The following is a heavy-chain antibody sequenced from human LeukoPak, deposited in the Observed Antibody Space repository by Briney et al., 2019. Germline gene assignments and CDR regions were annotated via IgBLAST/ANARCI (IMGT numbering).Heavy chain of an antibody. CDR1: GFTFKLYW. Sequence: GSLRLSCAASGFTFKLYWMHWVRQVPGKRPVWVSRFNDDGSDTIYADSVRGRFTISRDDAKNTVYLQMNSLRAEDTAVYYCARSFQSRYGGYVSDFDYWGQGTLVTVSS. D-gene: IGHD5-12*01. J-gene: IGHJ4*02. CDR3: ARSFQSRYGGYVSDFDY. V-gene: IGHV3-74*01. CDR2: FNDDGSDT.